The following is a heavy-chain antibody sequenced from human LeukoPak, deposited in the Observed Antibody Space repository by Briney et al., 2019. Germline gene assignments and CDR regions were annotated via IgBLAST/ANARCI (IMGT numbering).Heavy chain of an antibody. CDR1: GFTFSSYW. CDR3: ARDPRVTDYGSGSYNNVDFDY. J-gene: IGHJ4*02. D-gene: IGHD3-10*01. Sequence: GGSLRLSCAASGFTFSSYWIHWVRQAPGKGLVWVSRINSDGSSTTYADSVKGRFTISRDNAENTLYLQMNSLRAEDTAVYYCARDPRVTDYGSGSYNNVDFDYWGQGTLVTVSS. V-gene: IGHV3-74*01. CDR2: INSDGSST.